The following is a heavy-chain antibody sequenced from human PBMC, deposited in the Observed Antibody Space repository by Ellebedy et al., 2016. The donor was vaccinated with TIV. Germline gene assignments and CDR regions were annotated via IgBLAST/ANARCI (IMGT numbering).Heavy chain of an antibody. CDR2: TYYRSKWYD. V-gene: IGHV6-1*01. J-gene: IGHJ4*02. CDR3: TRAGAGGAAGLFGS. CDR1: GDSVSSKSAI. Sequence: MPSETLSLTCAISGDSVSSKSAIWHWIRQSPSRGLEWLGRTYYRSKWYDDYAVSVRSRTTVKADTSKNQFSLRLNSVTPEDPAVYYCTRAGAGGAAGLFGSWGQGTLVTVSS. D-gene: IGHD6-13*01.